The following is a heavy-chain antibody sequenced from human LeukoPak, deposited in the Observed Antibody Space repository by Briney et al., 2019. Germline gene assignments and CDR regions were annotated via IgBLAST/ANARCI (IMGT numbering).Heavy chain of an antibody. V-gene: IGHV4-34*01. J-gene: IGHJ4*02. CDR3: ARGPHYDFWSGNNETPFDY. CDR2: INHSGST. D-gene: IGHD3-3*01. Sequence: SETLSLTCAVYGGSFSGYYWSWIRQPPGKGLEWIGEINHSGSTNYNPSLKSRVTISVDTSKNQFSLKLSSVTAADTAVYYCARGPHYDFWSGNNETPFDYWGQGTLVTVSS. CDR1: GGSFSGYY.